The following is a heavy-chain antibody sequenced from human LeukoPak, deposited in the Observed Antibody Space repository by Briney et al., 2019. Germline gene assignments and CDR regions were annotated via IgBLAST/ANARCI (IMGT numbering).Heavy chain of an antibody. J-gene: IGHJ4*02. D-gene: IGHD6-13*01. CDR3: ARRAWGYSSSWYFDY. CDR1: GDSIRSARYY. Sequence: SGPLSLTYTLAGDSIRSARYYWHWISQPPGKGLEWIGSIYYSGSTYSNPSLKSRVTMSVDTSKNQFFLRLSSVTASDTAVYYCARRAWGYSSSWYFDYWGQGTRVTVSS. V-gene: IGHV4-39*01. CDR2: IYYSGST.